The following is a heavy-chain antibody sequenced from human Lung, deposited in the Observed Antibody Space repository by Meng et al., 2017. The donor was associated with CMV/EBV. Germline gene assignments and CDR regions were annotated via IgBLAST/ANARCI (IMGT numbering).Heavy chain of an antibody. D-gene: IGHD1-1*01. CDR2: LYDSGST. CDR1: GGSISSSTYY. Sequence: QLRLQEWAPERVRPSETLLLTCSVSGGSISSSTYYWAWIRQPPGKGLEWIGSLYDSGSTYYHPSLKSRVTISVDTSKTYFSLKLRSVTAADTAVYYCARDLEYWGQGTLVTVSS. J-gene: IGHJ4*02. CDR3: ARDLEY. V-gene: IGHV4-39*07.